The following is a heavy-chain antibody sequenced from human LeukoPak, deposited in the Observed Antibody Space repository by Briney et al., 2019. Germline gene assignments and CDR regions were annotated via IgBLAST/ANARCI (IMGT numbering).Heavy chain of an antibody. Sequence: GGSLRLSCATSGFTFNYAWMSWVRQVPGKGLEWVGQTVSEIDGGTTDYATPVKGRFTISRDDSKSTLYLQMNSLKIEDTAVYYCTTDEDWNYARKDVWGQGATVIVSS. V-gene: IGHV3-15*04. J-gene: IGHJ6*02. D-gene: IGHD1-7*01. CDR2: TVSEIDGGTT. CDR3: TTDEDWNYARKDV. CDR1: GFTFNYAW.